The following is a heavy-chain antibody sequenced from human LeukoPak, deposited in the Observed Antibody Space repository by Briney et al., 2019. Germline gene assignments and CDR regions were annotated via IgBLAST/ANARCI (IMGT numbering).Heavy chain of an antibody. CDR1: GYTFTGYY. CDR3: ARDRAMITFGGVMGFDP. J-gene: IGHJ5*02. Sequence: ASVKVSCKASGYTFTGYYMHWVRQAPGQGLEWMGWINPNSGGTNYAQKFQGRVTMTRDTSISTAYMELSRLRSDDTAVYYCARDRAMITFGGVMGFDPWGQGTLVTVSS. V-gene: IGHV1-2*02. CDR2: INPNSGGT. D-gene: IGHD3-16*01.